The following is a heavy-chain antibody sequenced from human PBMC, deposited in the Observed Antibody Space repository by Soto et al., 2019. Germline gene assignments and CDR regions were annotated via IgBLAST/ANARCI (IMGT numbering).Heavy chain of an antibody. V-gene: IGHV4-61*01. J-gene: IGHJ6*02. CDR2: IYYSGIT. CDR1: GGSVSSVSYY. Sequence: SETLSLTCTVSGGSVSSVSYYWSWIRQPPGKGLEWIGNIYYSGITNYNPSLKSRVTMSVDTSRNQLSLKLSSVTAADTAVYYCARDTFPRGVQPVWGQGTTVTVSS. CDR3: ARDTFPRGVQPV. D-gene: IGHD3-10*01.